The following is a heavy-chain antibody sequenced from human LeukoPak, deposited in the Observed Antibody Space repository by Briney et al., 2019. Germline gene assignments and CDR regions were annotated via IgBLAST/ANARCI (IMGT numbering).Heavy chain of an antibody. CDR3: AGGRVSRSTDSYGLDV. CDR2: IYPSGSS. Sequence: PSETLSLTCTVSGGSIPHCFGSGLRQPAGKGLEWIGRIYPSGSSNYNPSLKSRVTMSLDTSKYQSSLRLSSVSAAGTVLYYCAGGRVSRSTDSYGLDVWGQGTTVTVSS. J-gene: IGHJ6*02. CDR1: GGSIPHCF. D-gene: IGHD6-6*01. V-gene: IGHV4-4*07.